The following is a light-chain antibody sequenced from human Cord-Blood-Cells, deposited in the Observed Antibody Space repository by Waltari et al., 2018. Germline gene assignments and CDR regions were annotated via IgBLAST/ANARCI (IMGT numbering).Light chain of an antibody. CDR2: GAS. J-gene: IGKJ5*01. CDR3: QQYNNWPIT. Sequence: MTQSPSSLSASVGDRVTITCRASQSISSYLNWYQQKPGQAPRLLIYGASTRATGIPARFSGSGSGTEFTLTISSLQSEDFAVYYCQQYNNWPITFGQGTRLEIK. CDR1: QSISSY. V-gene: IGKV3-15*01.